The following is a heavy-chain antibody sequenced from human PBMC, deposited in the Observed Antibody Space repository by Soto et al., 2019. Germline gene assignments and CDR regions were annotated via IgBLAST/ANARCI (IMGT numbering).Heavy chain of an antibody. CDR2: ISSSGSTI. J-gene: IGHJ5*02. V-gene: IGHV3-48*03. D-gene: IGHD3-10*01. CDR3: ASSVQFDP. CDR1: GFTFSSYE. Sequence: SLRLSCAASGFTFSSYEMNWVRQAPGKGLEWVSCISSSGSTIYYADSVKVRFTISRDNAKNSLYLQMNSLRAEDTAVYYCASSVQFDPWGQGTLVTGS.